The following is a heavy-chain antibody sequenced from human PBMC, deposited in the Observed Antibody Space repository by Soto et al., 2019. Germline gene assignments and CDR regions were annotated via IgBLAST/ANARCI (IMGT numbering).Heavy chain of an antibody. D-gene: IGHD1-26*01. J-gene: IGHJ4*02. CDR3: ARSPYSVSYLAYFDY. Sequence: QVQLVESGGGVVQPGRSLRLSCAASGFTFSSYGMHWVRQAPGKGLEWVAVISYDGSNKYYADSVKGRFTISRDNSKNPLYLQMNHLRAEDTAVYYCARSPYSVSYLAYFDYWGQGTLVTVSS. CDR2: ISYDGSNK. CDR1: GFTFSSYG. V-gene: IGHV3-30*03.